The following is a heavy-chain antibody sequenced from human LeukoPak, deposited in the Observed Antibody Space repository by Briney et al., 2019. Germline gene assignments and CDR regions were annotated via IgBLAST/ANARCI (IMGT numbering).Heavy chain of an antibody. CDR1: GFTFSSYS. Sequence: GGSLRLSCAASGFTFSSYSTNWVRQAPGKGLEWVSSISSSSSYIYYADSVKGRFTISRDNAKNSLYLQMNSLRAEDTAVYYCARDHIAVAGPFDYWGQGTLVTVSS. J-gene: IGHJ4*02. CDR3: ARDHIAVAGPFDY. D-gene: IGHD6-19*01. V-gene: IGHV3-21*01. CDR2: ISSSSSYI.